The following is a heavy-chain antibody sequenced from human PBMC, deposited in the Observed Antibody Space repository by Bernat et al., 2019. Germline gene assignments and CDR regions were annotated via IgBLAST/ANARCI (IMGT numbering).Heavy chain of an antibody. J-gene: IGHJ3*02. CDR1: GIIVSSNY. CDR2: IYSGGMT. D-gene: IGHD3-16*01. Sequence: EVQLVETGGDLIQPGGSLRLSCAASGIIVSSNYMSWIRQAPGKGLEWVSVIYSGGMTYYADSGKGRFTISRDNSKNTLYLQMNSLRVDDTAVYYCARDSSPTTVTTFGDALDIWGQGTVVTVSS. V-gene: IGHV3-53*05. CDR3: ARDSSPTTVTTFGDALDI.